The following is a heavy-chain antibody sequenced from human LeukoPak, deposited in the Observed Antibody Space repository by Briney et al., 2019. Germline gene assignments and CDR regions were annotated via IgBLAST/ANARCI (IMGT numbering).Heavy chain of an antibody. V-gene: IGHV3-74*01. CDR1: GFTFSSYW. CDR3: VRGNDYGGPHY. Sequence: GGSLRLSCAVSGFTFSSYWMHWVRQAPGKGLVWVSRIDRDGSRINYADSVKGRFTISRDNGKNTLFLQMNSLRAEDAAVYYCVRGNDYGGPHYWGQGALVTVSS. CDR2: IDRDGSRI. J-gene: IGHJ4*02. D-gene: IGHD4-23*01.